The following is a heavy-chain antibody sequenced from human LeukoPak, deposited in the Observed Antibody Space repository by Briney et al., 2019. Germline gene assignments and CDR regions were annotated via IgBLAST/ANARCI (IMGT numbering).Heavy chain of an antibody. CDR2: ISAYNGNT. J-gene: IGHJ5*02. CDR3: ALRTAYSSGWSDNWFDP. Sequence: ASVKVSCKASGYTFTSYGISWVRQAPGQGLEWMGWISAYNGNTNYAQKLQGRVTMTTDTSTSTAYMELRSLRSDDTAVYYCALRTAYSSGWSDNWFDPWGQGTLVTVSS. CDR1: GYTFTSYG. V-gene: IGHV1-18*01. D-gene: IGHD6-19*01.